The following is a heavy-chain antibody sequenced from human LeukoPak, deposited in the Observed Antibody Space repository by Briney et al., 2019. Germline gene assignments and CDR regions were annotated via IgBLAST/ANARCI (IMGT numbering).Heavy chain of an antibody. CDR3: AKEEYSSSFSSWFDP. CDR2: ISGSGGST. D-gene: IGHD6-6*01. J-gene: IGHJ5*02. CDR1: GFTFSSYA. V-gene: IGHV3-23*01. Sequence: PGGSLRLSCAASGFTFSSYAMSWVRQAPGKGLEWVSSISGSGGSTYYADSVKGRFTISRDNSKNTLYLQMNSLRAEDTAVYYCAKEEYSSSFSSWFDPWGQGTLVTVSS.